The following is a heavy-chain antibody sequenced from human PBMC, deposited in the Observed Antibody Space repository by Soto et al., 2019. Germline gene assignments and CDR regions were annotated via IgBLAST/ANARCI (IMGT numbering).Heavy chain of an antibody. Sequence: GGSLRLSCAASGFTFTDYYMTWIRQAPGKGLEWISYISPTGTTTEYADSVKGRFTISRDNDKNSMYLQMNSLRAEDTAMYFCARRRRVPAIGADYWGQGTLVTVSS. D-gene: IGHD3-10*01. J-gene: IGHJ4*02. CDR3: ARRRRVPAIGADY. V-gene: IGHV3-11*01. CDR2: ISPTGTTT. CDR1: GFTFTDYY.